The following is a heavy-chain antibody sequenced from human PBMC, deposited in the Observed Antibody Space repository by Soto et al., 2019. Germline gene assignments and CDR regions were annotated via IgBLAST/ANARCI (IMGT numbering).Heavy chain of an antibody. CDR3: ARGRYYDHVWGSYRYTGFDY. J-gene: IGHJ4*02. Sequence: QVQLQESGPGLVKPSQTLSLTCTVSGGSIGSGDYYWSWIRQPPGKGLEWIGYIYYSGSTYYNPSLTSRVTISVDTSKNQFSLKLSSVTAADTAVYYCARGRYYDHVWGSYRYTGFDYWGQGTLVTVSS. CDR2: IYYSGST. D-gene: IGHD3-16*02. V-gene: IGHV4-30-4*01. CDR1: GGSIGSGDYY.